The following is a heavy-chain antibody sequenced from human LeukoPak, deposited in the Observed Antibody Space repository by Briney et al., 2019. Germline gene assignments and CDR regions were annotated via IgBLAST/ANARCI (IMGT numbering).Heavy chain of an antibody. D-gene: IGHD3-9*01. Sequence: GGSLRLSCAASGFTFSSYAMSWVRQAPGKGLEWVSAISGSGGSTYYADSVKGRFTISRDNSKNTLYLQMNSLRAEDTAVYYCAKDYDILTGYYIFDYWGQGTLVTVSS. CDR3: AKDYDILTGYYIFDY. CDR2: ISGSGGST. J-gene: IGHJ4*02. CDR1: GFTFSSYA. V-gene: IGHV3-23*01.